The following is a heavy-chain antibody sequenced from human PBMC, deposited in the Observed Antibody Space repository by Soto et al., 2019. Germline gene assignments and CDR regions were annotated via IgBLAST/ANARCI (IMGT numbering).Heavy chain of an antibody. CDR1: GYTFTSYY. D-gene: IGHD6-19*01. CDR3: ARYMGVADTAFDI. J-gene: IGHJ3*02. Sequence: QVQLVQSGAEVKKPGASVKVSCKASGYTFTSYYMHWVRQAPGQGLEWMGIINSSGGSTSYEQKFQGRVTMTRDTSTSSVYMELSSLRSEDTAVYYCARYMGVADTAFDIWGQGTMVTVSS. CDR2: INSSGGST. V-gene: IGHV1-46*01.